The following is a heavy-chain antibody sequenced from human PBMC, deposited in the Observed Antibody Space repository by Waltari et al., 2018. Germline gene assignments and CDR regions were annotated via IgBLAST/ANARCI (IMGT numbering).Heavy chain of an antibody. V-gene: IGHV2-5*02. CDR3: AHSSYYYGSGSIGGAFDI. CDR2: IYWDDDK. D-gene: IGHD3-10*01. CDR1: GFSLSTSGVG. J-gene: IGHJ3*02. Sequence: QITLKESGPTLVKPTQTLTLTCTFSGFSLSTSGVGVGWIRQPPGKALEWLALIYWDDDKRYSPSLKGRLTITKDTSKTQVVLTMTNMDPVDTATYYCAHSSYYYGSGSIGGAFDIWGQGTMVTVSS.